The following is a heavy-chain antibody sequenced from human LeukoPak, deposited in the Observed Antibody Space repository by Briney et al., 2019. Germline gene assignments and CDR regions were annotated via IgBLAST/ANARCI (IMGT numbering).Heavy chain of an antibody. CDR3: ASKRVATITDYYYGMDV. J-gene: IGHJ6*02. Sequence: ASVKVSCKASGGTFSSYTISWVRQAPGQGLEWMGRIIPILGIANYAQKFQGSVTITADKSTSTAYMELSSLRSEDTAVYYCASKRVATITDYYYGMDVWGQGTTVTVSS. CDR1: GGTFSSYT. CDR2: IIPILGIA. D-gene: IGHD5-12*01. V-gene: IGHV1-69*02.